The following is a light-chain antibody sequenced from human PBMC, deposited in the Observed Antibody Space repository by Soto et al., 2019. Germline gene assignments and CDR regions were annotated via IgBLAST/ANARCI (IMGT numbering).Light chain of an antibody. Sequence: EIVMTQSPATLSVSPGERATLSCRASQSLSSNLAWYQQKPGQAPRLLIYGASTRATGLPARFTGSGSETEFTLTISSLQSEDFAVYYCQQYNDWTLTFGGGTQVDIK. CDR2: GAS. CDR3: QQYNDWTLT. CDR1: QSLSSN. J-gene: IGKJ4*01. V-gene: IGKV3D-15*01.